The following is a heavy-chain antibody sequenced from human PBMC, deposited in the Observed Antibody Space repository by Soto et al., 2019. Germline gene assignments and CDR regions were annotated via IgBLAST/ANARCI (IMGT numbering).Heavy chain of an antibody. CDR2: ISYDGSNK. Sequence: QVQLVESGGGVVQPGRSLRLSCAASGFTFSSYGMHWVRQAPGKGLEWVAVISYDGSNKYYADSVKGRSTISRDNSKNTLYLQMNSLRAEDTAVYYCASVRYWGQGTLVTVSS. J-gene: IGHJ4*02. V-gene: IGHV3-30*03. CDR1: GFTFSSYG. CDR3: ASVRY.